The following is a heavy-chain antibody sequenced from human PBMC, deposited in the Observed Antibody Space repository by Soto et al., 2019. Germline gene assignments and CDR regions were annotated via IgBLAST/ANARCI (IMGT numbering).Heavy chain of an antibody. CDR1: GFTFSIYA. J-gene: IGHJ4*02. V-gene: IGHV3-23*01. D-gene: IGHD3-16*02. Sequence: GGSLRLSCAASGFTFSIYAISWVRQAPGKGLEWVSAISGSGGSTYYADSVKGRFTISRDNSKNTLYLQMNSLRAEDTAVYYCAKVDDYVWGSYLFDYWGQGTLVTVSS. CDR2: ISGSGGST. CDR3: AKVDDYVWGSYLFDY.